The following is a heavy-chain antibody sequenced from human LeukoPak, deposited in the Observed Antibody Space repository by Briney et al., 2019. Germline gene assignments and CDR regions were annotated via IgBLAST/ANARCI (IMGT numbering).Heavy chain of an antibody. J-gene: IGHJ2*01. CDR1: GDSISSDYHL. V-gene: IGHV4-61*02. D-gene: IGHD6-13*01. CDR2: IYTSGST. CDR3: ARDPIVAAHWYFDL. Sequence: PSQTLSLTCTASGDSISSDYHLWSWIRQPAGKGLEWIGRIYTSGSTNYNSSLESRVTISVDTSKNQISLKLRSVTAADTAVYYCARDPIVAAHWYFDLWGRGTQVTVSS.